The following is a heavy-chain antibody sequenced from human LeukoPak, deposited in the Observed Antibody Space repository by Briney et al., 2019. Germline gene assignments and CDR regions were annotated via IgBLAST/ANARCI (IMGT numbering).Heavy chain of an antibody. V-gene: IGHV3-23*01. D-gene: IGHD2-2*01. CDR2: ISGSGGST. Sequence: GGSLRLSCAASGFTFSSYSMNWVRQAPGKGLEWVSAISGSGGSTYYADSVKGRFTISRDNSKNTLYLQMNSLRAEDTAVYYCAKDPARGDGYFDYWGQGTLVTVSS. J-gene: IGHJ4*02. CDR1: GFTFSSYS. CDR3: AKDPARGDGYFDY.